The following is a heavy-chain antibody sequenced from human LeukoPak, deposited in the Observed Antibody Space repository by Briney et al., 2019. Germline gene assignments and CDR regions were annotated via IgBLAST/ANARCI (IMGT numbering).Heavy chain of an antibody. D-gene: IGHD3-3*01. Sequence: ASVKVSCKASRSSFTAYYMHWVRQAHAQGLEWVGWINPNSGATNHAQWFQGRVTMTRDTSINTAYMELSRLTSDDTAVYYCSKFDEVWSGYSGYWGQGTLVTVSS. CDR3: SKFDEVWSGYSGY. V-gene: IGHV1-2*02. J-gene: IGHJ4*02. CDR1: RSSFTAYY. CDR2: INPNSGAT.